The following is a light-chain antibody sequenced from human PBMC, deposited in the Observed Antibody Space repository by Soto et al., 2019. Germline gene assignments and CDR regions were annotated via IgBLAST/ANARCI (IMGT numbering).Light chain of an antibody. CDR1: QSISSN. Sequence: EIVMTQSPATLSVSPGERATLSCWASQSISSNLAWYQQKAGQAPRLLIYGASTRATGIPARFSGSGSGTDFTLTISSLEPEDSAVYYCQQRHMWPITFGQGTRLEIK. CDR2: GAS. CDR3: QQRHMWPIT. V-gene: IGKV3-15*01. J-gene: IGKJ5*01.